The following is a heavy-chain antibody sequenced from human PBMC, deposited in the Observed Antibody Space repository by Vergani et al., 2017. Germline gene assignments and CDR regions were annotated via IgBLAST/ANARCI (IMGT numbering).Heavy chain of an antibody. CDR3: AKDWFEANYVFDL. J-gene: IGHJ3*01. CDR2: ISGSSTTT. D-gene: IGHD3-10*01. V-gene: IGHV3-23*01. Sequence: EAQLLESGGGLVQPGGSLRVSCAASGFTFSNSVMNWVRQAPGKGLELVSRISGSSTTTYYADSVKGRFTISRDNSKNTLYLQMNSLRTDDTAVYFCAKDWFEANYVFDLWGQGTMVTVSS. CDR1: GFTFSNSV.